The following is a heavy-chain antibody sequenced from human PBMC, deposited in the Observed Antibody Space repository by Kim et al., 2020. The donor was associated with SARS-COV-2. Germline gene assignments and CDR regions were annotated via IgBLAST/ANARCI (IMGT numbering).Heavy chain of an antibody. Sequence: GGSLRLSCAASGFTFSSYAMSWVRQAPGKGLEWVAAISGSGGSTYYADSVKGRFTISRDNSKNTLYLQMNSLRAEDTAVYYCVSETTIPGDSSSSNWFDPWGQGTLVTVSS. CDR2: ISGSGGST. V-gene: IGHV3-23*01. D-gene: IGHD6-13*01. J-gene: IGHJ5*02. CDR3: VSETTIPGDSSSSNWFDP. CDR1: GFTFSSYA.